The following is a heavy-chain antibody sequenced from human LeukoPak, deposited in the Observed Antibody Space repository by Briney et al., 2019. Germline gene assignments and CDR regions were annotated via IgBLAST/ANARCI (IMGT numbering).Heavy chain of an antibody. D-gene: IGHD3-10*01. J-gene: IGHJ4*02. CDR3: ARHFYGSGTYYHFDY. V-gene: IGHV1-18*01. Sequence: ASVRVSCKASGYSFPSYGISWVRQAPGQGPEWMGWISPYNDNTNYAQKLQGRATLTTDTSTSTAYMELRSLRSDDTAVYYCARHFYGSGTYYHFDYWGQGTLVTVSS. CDR2: ISPYNDNT. CDR1: GYSFPSYG.